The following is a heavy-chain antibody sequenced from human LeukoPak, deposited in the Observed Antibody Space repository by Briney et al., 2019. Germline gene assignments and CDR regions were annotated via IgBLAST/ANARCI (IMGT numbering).Heavy chain of an antibody. Sequence: SETLSLTCTVSGGSISSGGYYWSWIRQHPGEGLEWIGYIYYSGSTYYNPSLKSRVTISVDTSKNQFSLKLSSVTAADTAVYYCARGDFWSGYPSHPDYWGQGTLVTVSS. CDR1: GGSISSGGYY. CDR3: ARGDFWSGYPSHPDY. J-gene: IGHJ4*02. V-gene: IGHV4-31*03. CDR2: IYYSGST. D-gene: IGHD3-3*01.